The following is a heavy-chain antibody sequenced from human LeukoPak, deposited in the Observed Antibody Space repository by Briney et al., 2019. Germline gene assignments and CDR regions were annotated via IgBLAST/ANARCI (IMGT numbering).Heavy chain of an antibody. CDR3: AKVSVEWIPIHYFDN. CDR1: GFTFSSYA. CDR2: ISGNADST. Sequence: PGASLRLSCAASGFTFSSYAMSWVRQAPGKGLEWVSTISGNADSTYYADSVKGRFTISRDNSKNTLYLQMNSLRAEDTAVYYCAKVSVEWIPIHYFDNWGQGTLVTVSS. J-gene: IGHJ4*02. D-gene: IGHD3-3*01. V-gene: IGHV3-23*01.